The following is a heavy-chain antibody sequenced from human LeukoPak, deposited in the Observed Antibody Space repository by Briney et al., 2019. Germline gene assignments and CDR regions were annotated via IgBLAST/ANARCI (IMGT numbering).Heavy chain of an antibody. D-gene: IGHD6-13*01. Sequence: PSETLSLTCTVSGGSISSYYWSWIRQPPGKGLEWIGYIYYSGSTNYNPSLKSRVTISVDTSKNQFSLKLSSVTAADTAVYYCARASHNSSWYVGYFQHWGQGTLVTVSS. V-gene: IGHV4-59*01. J-gene: IGHJ1*01. CDR2: IYYSGST. CDR1: GGSISSYY. CDR3: ARASHNSSWYVGYFQH.